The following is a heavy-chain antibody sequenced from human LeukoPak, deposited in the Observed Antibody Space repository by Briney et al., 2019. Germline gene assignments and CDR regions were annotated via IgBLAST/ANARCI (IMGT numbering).Heavy chain of an antibody. CDR2: INPSGGST. Sequence: GASVKVSCKASGYTFTSYGISWVRQAPGQGLEWMGIINPSGGSTSYAQKFQGRVTITADESTSTAYMELSSLRSEDTAVYYCARRKGYSGYEPFDWFDPWGQGTLVTVSS. CDR3: ARRKGYSGYEPFDWFDP. D-gene: IGHD5-12*01. CDR1: GYTFTSYG. J-gene: IGHJ5*02. V-gene: IGHV1-46*01.